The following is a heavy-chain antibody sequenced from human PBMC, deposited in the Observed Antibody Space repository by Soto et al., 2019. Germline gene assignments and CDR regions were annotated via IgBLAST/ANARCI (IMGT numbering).Heavy chain of an antibody. CDR2: INHSGSA. V-gene: IGHV4-34*01. Sequence: SETLSLTCAVYGGSFSGYYWSWIRQPPGKGLEWIGEINHSGSANYNPSLKSRVTISVDTSKNQFSLKLSSVTAADTAVYYCARSLAYCSGGSCFSSYYYYMDVWGKGTTVTVSS. CDR1: GGSFSGYY. CDR3: ARSLAYCSGGSCFSSYYYYMDV. J-gene: IGHJ6*03. D-gene: IGHD2-15*01.